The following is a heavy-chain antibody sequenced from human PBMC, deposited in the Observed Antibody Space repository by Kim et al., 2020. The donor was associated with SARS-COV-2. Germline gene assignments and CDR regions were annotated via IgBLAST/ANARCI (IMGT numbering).Heavy chain of an antibody. CDR2: IYYSGST. V-gene: IGHV4-39*07. CDR1: GGSISSSSYY. Sequence: SETLSLTCTVSGGSISSSSYYWGWIRQPPGKGLEWIGSIYYSGSTYYNPSLKSRVTISVDTSKNQFSLKLSSVTAADTAVYYCARVGSGSYYIALDYYYYGMDVWGQGTTVTVSS. CDR3: ARVGSGSYYIALDYYYYGMDV. D-gene: IGHD3-10*01. J-gene: IGHJ6*02.